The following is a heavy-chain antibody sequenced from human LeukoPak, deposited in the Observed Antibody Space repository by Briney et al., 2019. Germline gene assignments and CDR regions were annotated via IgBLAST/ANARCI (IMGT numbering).Heavy chain of an antibody. CDR1: GYTFTRYD. Sequence: ASVKVSCKASGYTFTRYDINWVRQATGQGLEWMGWMNPNSGNTGYAQKFQGRVTITADKSTSTAYMELSSLRSEDTAVYYCARDIDIVVVPAAMGSWFDPWGQGTLVTVSS. J-gene: IGHJ5*02. D-gene: IGHD2-2*01. CDR2: MNPNSGNT. CDR3: ARDIDIVVVPAAMGSWFDP. V-gene: IGHV1-8*03.